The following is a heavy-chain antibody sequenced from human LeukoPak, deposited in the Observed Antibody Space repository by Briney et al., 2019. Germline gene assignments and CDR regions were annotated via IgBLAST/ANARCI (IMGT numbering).Heavy chain of an antibody. J-gene: IGHJ4*02. CDR3: ARGGDSSGYYRY. CDR1: GGSISSSSYY. Sequence: PSETLSLTCTVSGGSISSSSYYWGWIRQPPGKGLEWIGSIYYSGSTYYNPSLKSRVTISVDTSKNQFSLKLSSVTAADTAVYYCARGGDSSGYYRYWGQGTLVTVSS. D-gene: IGHD3-22*01. V-gene: IGHV4-39*07. CDR2: IYYSGST.